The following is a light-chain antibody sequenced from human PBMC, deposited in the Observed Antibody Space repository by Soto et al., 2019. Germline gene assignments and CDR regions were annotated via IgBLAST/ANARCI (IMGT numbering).Light chain of an antibody. CDR1: HSISSW. J-gene: IGKJ1*01. CDR2: KAS. CDR3: QQYNSYPWT. V-gene: IGKV1-5*03. Sequence: DIQMTQSPSTLSASVGDRVTITCRASHSISSWWAWYQQKPGKAPKLLIYKASSLESGDPSRYSGSGSGTEFTRTISSLQPDDCATYYCQQYNSYPWTFGQGTKVEIK.